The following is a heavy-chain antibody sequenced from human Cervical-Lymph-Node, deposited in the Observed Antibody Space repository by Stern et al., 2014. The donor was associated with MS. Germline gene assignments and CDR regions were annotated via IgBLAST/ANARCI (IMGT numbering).Heavy chain of an antibody. CDR3: ARSLVVVPRIDY. Sequence: VQLVESEADVKKPGASVKVSCKASGYTFTGYYMHWVRQAPGQGLEWMGWINPNSGSTDYAQNFKGRVTMTRDTSINTAYMELSRLRSDDTALYYCARSLVVVPRIDYWGQGTLVTVSS. D-gene: IGHD2-8*02. CDR1: GYTFTGYY. J-gene: IGHJ4*02. V-gene: IGHV1-2*02. CDR2: INPNSGST.